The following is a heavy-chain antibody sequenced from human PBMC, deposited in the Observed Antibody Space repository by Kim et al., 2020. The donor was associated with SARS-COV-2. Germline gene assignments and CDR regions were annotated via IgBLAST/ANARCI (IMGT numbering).Heavy chain of an antibody. V-gene: IGHV3-15*01. CDR2: IKSKTDGGTT. CDR3: TTERELPPGIMRY. Sequence: GGSLRLSCAASGFTFSNAWMSWVRQAPGKGLEWVGRIKSKTDGGTTDYAAPVKGRFTISRDDSKNTRYLQMNSLKTEDTAVYYCTTERELPPGIMRYWGHGTLVTVSS. CDR1: GFTFSNAW. J-gene: IGHJ4*01. D-gene: IGHD1-26*01.